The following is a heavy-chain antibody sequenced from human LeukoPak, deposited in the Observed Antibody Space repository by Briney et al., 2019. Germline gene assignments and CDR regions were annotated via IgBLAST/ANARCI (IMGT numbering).Heavy chain of an antibody. J-gene: IGHJ3*02. CDR3: ARALGAFDI. V-gene: IGHV4-39*07. CDR1: GGPISSSSYY. Sequence: SETLPLTCTVSGGPISSSSYYWGWIRQPPGKGLECIGSIYYSGRNYYNPSLKSRVTISLDKSKNQVSLKLNSVTAADTAVYYCARALGAFDIWGQGTMVTVSS. CDR2: IYYSGRN.